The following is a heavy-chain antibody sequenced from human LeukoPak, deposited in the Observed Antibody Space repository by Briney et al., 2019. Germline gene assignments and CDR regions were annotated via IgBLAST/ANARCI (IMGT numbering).Heavy chain of an antibody. CDR2: ISWNSGSI. CDR1: GFTFDDYS. CDR3: AKGYRSSQGVPDY. V-gene: IGHV3-9*01. Sequence: PGRSLRLSCAASGFTFDDYSMHWVREAAGTGLECVSGISWNSGSIGYADFVKGRFTISRDNAKNSLYLQMNSLRAEDTALYYCAKGYRSSQGVPDYWGKGTLVTVSS. J-gene: IGHJ4*02. D-gene: IGHD6-13*01.